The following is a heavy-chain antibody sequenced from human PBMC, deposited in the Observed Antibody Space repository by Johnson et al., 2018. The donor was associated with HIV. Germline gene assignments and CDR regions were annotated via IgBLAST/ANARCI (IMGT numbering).Heavy chain of an antibody. CDR2: ISYDGSNK. V-gene: IGHV3-30-3*02. J-gene: IGHJ3*02. Sequence: QVQLVESGGGVVQPGRSLRLSCAASGFTFSSYAMHWVRQAPGKGLEWVAVISYDGSNKYYADSVKGRFTISRDNAKNSLYLQMNSLRAEDTAIYYCAKDQGFVYGGNSDAFDIWGQGTMVTVSS. CDR3: AKDQGFVYGGNSDAFDI. CDR1: GFTFSSYA. D-gene: IGHD4-23*01.